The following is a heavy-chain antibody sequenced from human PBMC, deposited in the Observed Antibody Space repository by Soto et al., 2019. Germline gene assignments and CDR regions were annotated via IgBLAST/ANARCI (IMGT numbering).Heavy chain of an antibody. Sequence: QVQLVQSGAEVKKPGASVKVSCKASGYTFTSYGISWVRQAPGQGLEWMGWISAYNGNTNYAEKLQGRVTMTTDTSTSTAYMELRSLGSDDTAVYYCARDSGQMTPKGYYYGMDVWGQGTTVTVSS. CDR2: ISAYNGNT. CDR1: GYTFTSYG. CDR3: ARDSGQMTPKGYYYGMDV. D-gene: IGHD3-10*01. V-gene: IGHV1-18*01. J-gene: IGHJ6*02.